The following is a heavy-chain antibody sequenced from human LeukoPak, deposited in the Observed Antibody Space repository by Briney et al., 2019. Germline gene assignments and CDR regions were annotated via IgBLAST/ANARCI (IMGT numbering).Heavy chain of an antibody. CDR2: IIPIFGTS. CDR1: GGTFSTYA. CDR3: ARGHYDGSGYYIDY. J-gene: IGHJ4*02. Sequence: SVKVSCKASGGTFSTYAISWVRQAPGQGLEWMGGIIPIFGTSNYAQKFQGRVTITADKSTSTAYMELSSLRSEDTAVYYCARGHYDGSGYYIDYWGQGTLVTVSS. V-gene: IGHV1-69*06. D-gene: IGHD3-22*01.